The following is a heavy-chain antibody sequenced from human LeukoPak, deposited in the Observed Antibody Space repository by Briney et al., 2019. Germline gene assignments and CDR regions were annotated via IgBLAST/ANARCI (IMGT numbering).Heavy chain of an antibody. J-gene: IGHJ5*02. V-gene: IGHV3-30*03. Sequence: PGGSLRLSCAASGFTFSSYGMHWVRQAPGKGLEWVAVISYDGSNKYYADSVKGRFTISRDNSKNTLYLQMNSLRAEDTAVYYCARAPYYDILTGYYGNWFDPWGQGTLVTVSS. D-gene: IGHD3-9*01. CDR3: ARAPYYDILTGYYGNWFDP. CDR1: GFTFSSYG. CDR2: ISYDGSNK.